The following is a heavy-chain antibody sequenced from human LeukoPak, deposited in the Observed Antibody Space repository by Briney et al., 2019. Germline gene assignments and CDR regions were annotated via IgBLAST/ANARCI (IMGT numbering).Heavy chain of an antibody. J-gene: IGHJ4*02. CDR3: ARGRFQHPFYFDF. Sequence: GGSLRLSCAASGFTFSDYAIHWVRQAPGKGLEWVAAISYDGTSKQYADSVKGRFTISRDKSKNTLYLQMNSLKADDTAVYYCARGRFQHPFYFDFWGQGALITVSS. V-gene: IGHV3-30-3*01. CDR1: GFTFSDYA. CDR2: ISYDGTSK. D-gene: IGHD2-2*01.